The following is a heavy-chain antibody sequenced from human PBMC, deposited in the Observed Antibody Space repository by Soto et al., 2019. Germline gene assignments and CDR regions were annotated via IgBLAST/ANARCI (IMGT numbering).Heavy chain of an antibody. Sequence: EAQLVQSGGGLVQPGGSLRPSCAAPGFSVSYNYMSWVRQAPGKGLEWVSLIYGGGGTDYAESVKGRFTISRDNSKNTLYLQMNSLKAEDTAIYYCATRMTTAPYWGQGTLVTVSS. V-gene: IGHV3-66*01. CDR3: ATRMTTAPY. CDR1: GFSVSYNY. J-gene: IGHJ4*02. CDR2: IYGGGGT. D-gene: IGHD4-17*01.